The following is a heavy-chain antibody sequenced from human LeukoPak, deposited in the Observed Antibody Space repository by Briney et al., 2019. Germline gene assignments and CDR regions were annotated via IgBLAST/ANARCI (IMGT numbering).Heavy chain of an antibody. CDR2: IRYDGSNK. CDR3: ASRPLIAAAGNFDY. CDR1: GFTFSSYG. Sequence: PGGSLRLSCAASGFTFSSYGMHWVRQAPGKGLEWVAFIRYDGSNKYYADSVKGRFTISRDNSKNTLYLQMNSLRAEDTAVYYCASRPLIAAAGNFDYWGQGTLVTVSS. J-gene: IGHJ4*02. V-gene: IGHV3-30*02. D-gene: IGHD6-13*01.